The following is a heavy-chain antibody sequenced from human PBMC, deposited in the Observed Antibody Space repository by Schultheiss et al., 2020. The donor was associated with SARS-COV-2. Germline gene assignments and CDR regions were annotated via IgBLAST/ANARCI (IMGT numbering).Heavy chain of an antibody. V-gene: IGHV3-23*01. CDR3: AVHPGIAVAGPHFDY. CDR2: ISGSGGST. CDR1: GFTFSSYA. J-gene: IGHJ4*02. D-gene: IGHD6-19*01. Sequence: GGSLRLSCAASGFTFSSYAMSWVRQAPGKGLEWVSAISGSGGSTYYADSVKGRFTISRDNSKNTLYLQMNSLRAEDTAVYYCAVHPGIAVAGPHFDYWGQGTLVTVS.